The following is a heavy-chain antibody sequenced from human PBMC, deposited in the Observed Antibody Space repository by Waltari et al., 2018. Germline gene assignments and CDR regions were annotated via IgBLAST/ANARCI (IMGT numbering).Heavy chain of an antibody. D-gene: IGHD3-10*01. J-gene: IGHJ6*02. CDR2: IYYSGST. CDR3: GSGTYGSGSHYHHGMDV. CDR1: GGSISSSTYY. Sequence: QLQLQESGPGLVKPSETLSLTCTVSGGSISSSTYYWGWIRPPPGKGLEWIGKIYYSGSTYYNPSLKSRVTISVDTSKNQFSLKLSSVTAADTAVYYCGSGTYGSGSHYHHGMDVWGQGTTVTVSS. V-gene: IGHV4-39*01.